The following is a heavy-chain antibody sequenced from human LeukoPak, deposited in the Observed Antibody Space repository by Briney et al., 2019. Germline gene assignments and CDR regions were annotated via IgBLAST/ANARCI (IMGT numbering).Heavy chain of an antibody. CDR2: IIGSVAST. V-gene: IGHV3-23*01. CDR3: AKGGYDYVEVGYFDY. D-gene: IGHD5-12*01. J-gene: IGHJ4*02. CDR1: GFTFSSYW. Sequence: GGSLRLSCAASGFTFSSYWVHWVRQAPGKGLEWVSHIIGSVASTYYADSVMGRFTISRDNTKNTLYLQMNSLRADDTAVYFCAKGGYDYVEVGYFDYWGQGTVVTVSS.